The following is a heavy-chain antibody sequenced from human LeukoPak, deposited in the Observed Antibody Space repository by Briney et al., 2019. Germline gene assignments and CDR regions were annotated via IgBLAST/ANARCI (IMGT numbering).Heavy chain of an antibody. CDR2: IYYSGDT. CDR1: GYSISSGYY. D-gene: IGHD6-19*01. CDR3: ARHQWHYYYYMGV. J-gene: IGHJ6*03. Sequence: SETLSLTCAVSGYSISSGYYWGWIRQPPGKGLEWIGSIYYSGDTYYNPSLKSRRVTISVDTSKNQFSLRLSSVTAAVTAVYYCARHQWHYYYYMGVWGKGSTVTVSS. V-gene: IGHV4-38-2*01.